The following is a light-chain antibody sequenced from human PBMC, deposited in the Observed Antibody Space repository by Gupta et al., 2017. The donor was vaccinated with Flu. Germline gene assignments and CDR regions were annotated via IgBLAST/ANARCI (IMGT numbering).Light chain of an antibody. CDR3: LHYYNYPRP. CDR1: QGIRNE. J-gene: IGKJ1*01. CDR2: AAS. Sequence: GDRVTITCRASQGIRNELGWYQQKPGKAPNLLIYAASSLQSGVPSRFSGRCSGTDFTLTISSLQPEDFATYYCLHYYNYPRPFGQGTKVEIK. V-gene: IGKV1-6*01.